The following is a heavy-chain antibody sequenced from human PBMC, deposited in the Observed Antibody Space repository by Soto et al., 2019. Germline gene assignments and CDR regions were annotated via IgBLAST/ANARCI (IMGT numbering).Heavy chain of an antibody. CDR2: IYYSGST. D-gene: IGHD4-17*01. Sequence: SETLSLTCTVSGGSISSYYWSWIRQPPGKGLEWIGYIYYSGSTNYNPSLKGRVTISVDTSKNQFSLKLSSVTAADTAVYYCATFYGDYVSYRGQGNQITGSP. J-gene: IGHJ4*02. CDR1: GGSISSYY. CDR3: ATFYGDYVSY. V-gene: IGHV4-59*08.